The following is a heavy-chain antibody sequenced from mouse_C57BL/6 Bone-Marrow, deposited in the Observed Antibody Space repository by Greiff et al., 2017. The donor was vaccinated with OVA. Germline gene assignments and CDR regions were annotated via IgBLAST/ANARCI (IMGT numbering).Heavy chain of an antibody. D-gene: IGHD1-1*01. CDR2: IHPNSGST. V-gene: IGHV1-64*01. CDR3: ARSIPIYYYGSSFDY. CDR1: GYTFTSYW. J-gene: IGHJ2*01. Sequence: VQLQQPGAELVKPGASVKLSCKASGYTFTSYWMHWVKQRPGQGLEWIGMIHPNSGSTNYNEKFKSKATLTVDKSSSTAYMQLSSLTSEDSAVYCCARSIPIYYYGSSFDYWGQGTTLTVSS.